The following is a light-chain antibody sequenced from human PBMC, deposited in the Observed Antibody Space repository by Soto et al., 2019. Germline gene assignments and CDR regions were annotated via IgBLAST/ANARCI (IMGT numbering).Light chain of an antibody. V-gene: IGKV3-15*01. CDR1: QSVSSS. Sequence: EIVMTQSPVTLSVSPGERVTLPCRASQSVSSSLAWYQQKPGQTPRILIYGASTRATGIPARFSGSGSGTEFTPTISSLQSEDFAVYYCQQYNQSPVTFGGGTKVEIK. CDR2: GAS. CDR3: QQYNQSPVT. J-gene: IGKJ4*01.